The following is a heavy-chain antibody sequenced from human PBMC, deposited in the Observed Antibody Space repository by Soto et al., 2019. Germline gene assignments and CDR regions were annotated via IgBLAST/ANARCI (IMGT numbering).Heavy chain of an antibody. CDR1: GYTFTSYD. J-gene: IGHJ4*02. Sequence: GASVKVSCKASGYTFTSYDINWVRQATGQGLEWMGWMNPNSGNTGYAQKFQGRVTMTRNTSISTAYMELSSLRSEDTAVYYCARGSLLILTGYYTGGTPGSIDYWGQGTLVTVSS. V-gene: IGHV1-8*01. CDR2: MNPNSGNT. CDR3: ARGSLLILTGYYTGGTPGSIDY. D-gene: IGHD3-9*01.